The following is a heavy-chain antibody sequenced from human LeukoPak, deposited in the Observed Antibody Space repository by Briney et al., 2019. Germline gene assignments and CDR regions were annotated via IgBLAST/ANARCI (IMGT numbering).Heavy chain of an antibody. D-gene: IGHD3-10*01. J-gene: IGHJ4*02. CDR2: IDHSGST. V-gene: IGHV4-39*07. Sequence: PSETLSRTCTVSGASISSSTYYWGVIRQPPGKGLEWIGSIDHSGSTYYNPSLKSRVTISLDTSKNQFSLRLSSVTAADTAVYYCASMLGSGSGTYLFDFWGQGTLVTVSS. CDR1: GASISSSTYY. CDR3: ASMLGSGSGTYLFDF.